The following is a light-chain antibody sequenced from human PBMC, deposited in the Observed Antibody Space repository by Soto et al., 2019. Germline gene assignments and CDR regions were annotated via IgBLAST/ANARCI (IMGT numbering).Light chain of an antibody. CDR2: TAS. CDR3: LQNNEWPLT. V-gene: IGKV3D-15*01. J-gene: IGKJ4*01. Sequence: ETIMTQSPAILSASPGDEATLSCRASQFVGRNVAWYRQKVGQGPRLLIYTASTSATGIPVRFSGSGSGTEFTLTISGLQSDDFATYYCLQNNEWPLTFGGGTKVEIK. CDR1: QFVGRN.